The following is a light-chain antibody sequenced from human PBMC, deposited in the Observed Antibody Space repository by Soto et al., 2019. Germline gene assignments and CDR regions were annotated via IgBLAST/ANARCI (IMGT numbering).Light chain of an antibody. CDR3: QQYNNWPIT. V-gene: IGKV3-15*01. J-gene: IGKJ5*01. Sequence: EIVLTQSPDTLSVSQGERATLPCRASQTVGSNLAWYQQKPGQAPRLLIYGASTRASDIPARFSGSGSVTEFALTISSLQSEDFAVYYCQQYNNWPITFGQGTRLEI. CDR2: GAS. CDR1: QTVGSN.